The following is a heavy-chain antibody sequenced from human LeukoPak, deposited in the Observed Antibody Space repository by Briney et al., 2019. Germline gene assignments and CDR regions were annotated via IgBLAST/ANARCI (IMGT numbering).Heavy chain of an antibody. CDR1: GFSLSGFW. V-gene: IGHV3-7*03. J-gene: IGHJ6*04. CDR2: IKQDGSEK. Sequence: GGSLRLSCVASGFSLSGFWIRWVRQAPGKGLEWVAAIKQDGSEKHYVDSVKGRTTISRDNAQNSLYLQINSLRVEDSAVYYCVRDRGTTPGIYYGMDVWGKGTTVTVSS. D-gene: IGHD1-14*01. CDR3: VRDRGTTPGIYYGMDV.